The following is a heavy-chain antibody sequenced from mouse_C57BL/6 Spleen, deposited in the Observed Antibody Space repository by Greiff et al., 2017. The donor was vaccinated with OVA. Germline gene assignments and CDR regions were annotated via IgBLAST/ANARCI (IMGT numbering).Heavy chain of an antibody. CDR1: GFTFTDYY. CDR2: IRNKANGYTT. J-gene: IGHJ4*01. V-gene: IGHV7-3*01. Sequence: EVKLMESGGGLVKPGGSLSLSCAASGFTFTDYYMSWVRQPPGKALEWLGFIRNKANGYTTEYSAYVKGRFTISRDNSQSILYLQMNALRAADSTTSCCARSEDYYAVDYWGQGTSVTVSS. CDR3: ARSEDYYAVDY.